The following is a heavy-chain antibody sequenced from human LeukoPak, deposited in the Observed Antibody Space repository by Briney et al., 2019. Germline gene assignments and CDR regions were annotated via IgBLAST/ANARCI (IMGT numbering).Heavy chain of an antibody. CDR2: IYYSGST. CDR1: GGSISSYY. J-gene: IGHJ3*02. CDR3: ARDNFEGAFDI. D-gene: IGHD1-1*01. V-gene: IGHV4-59*12. Sequence: SETLSLTCTVSGGSISSYYWSWIRQPPGKGLEWIGYIYYSGSTYYNPSLKSRVTISVDTSKNQFSLKLSSVTAADTAVYYCARDNFEGAFDIWGQGTMVTVSS.